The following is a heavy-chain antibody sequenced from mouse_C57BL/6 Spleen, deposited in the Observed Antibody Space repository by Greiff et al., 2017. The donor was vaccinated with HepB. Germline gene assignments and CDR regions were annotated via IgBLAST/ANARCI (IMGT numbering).Heavy chain of an antibody. Sequence: QVQLKQPGAELVKPGASVKLSCKASGYTFTSYWMQWVKQRPGQGLEWIGEIDPSDSYTNYNQKFKGKATLTVDTSSSTAYMQLSSLTSEDSAVYYCARGGLRSPFDVWGTGTTVTVSS. D-gene: IGHD1-1*01. CDR1: GYTFTSYW. CDR2: IDPSDSYT. V-gene: IGHV1-50*01. CDR3: ARGGLRSPFDV. J-gene: IGHJ1*03.